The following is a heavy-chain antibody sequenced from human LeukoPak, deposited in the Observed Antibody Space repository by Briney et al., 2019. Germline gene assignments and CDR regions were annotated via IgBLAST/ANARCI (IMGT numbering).Heavy chain of an antibody. CDR1: GGSISSGAYY. D-gene: IGHD2-2*01. J-gene: IGHJ3*02. CDR3: ARDCSSINCNDAFNI. CDR2: IYHSGST. Sequence: SETLSLTCTVSGGSISSGAYYWSWIRQPPGKGLEWIGYIYHSGSTYYNPSLKSRVTISVDRSKDQFSLKLSYVTAADTAVYYCARDCSSINCNDAFNIWGQGIMVTVSS. V-gene: IGHV4-30-2*01.